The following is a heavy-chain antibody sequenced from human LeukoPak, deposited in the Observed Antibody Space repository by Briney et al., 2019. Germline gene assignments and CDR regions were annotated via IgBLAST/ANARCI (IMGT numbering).Heavy chain of an antibody. CDR3: ARALRYFDWLSTSPEYNWFDP. CDR1: GFTFSSYS. V-gene: IGHV3-48*01. J-gene: IGHJ5*02. Sequence: PGGSLRLSCAASGFTFSSYSMHWVRQAPGKGLEWVSYISSSSSTIYYADSVKGRFTISRDDAKNSLYLQMNSLRAEDTAVYYCARALRYFDWLSTSPEYNWFDPWGQGTLVTVSS. D-gene: IGHD3-9*01. CDR2: ISSSSSTI.